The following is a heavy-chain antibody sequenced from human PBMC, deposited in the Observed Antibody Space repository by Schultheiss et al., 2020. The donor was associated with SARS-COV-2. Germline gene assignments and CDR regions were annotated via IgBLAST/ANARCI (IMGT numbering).Heavy chain of an antibody. J-gene: IGHJ3*02. D-gene: IGHD5-24*01. CDR3: ARGLQGHHAFDI. CDR1: GLTFSSYG. Sequence: GGSLRLSCAASGLTFSSYGMHWVRQAPGKGLEWVAVISYDGSNKYYADSVKGRFTISRDNSKNTLYLQMNSMRAEDTAVYYCARGLQGHHAFDIWGQGTMVTVSS. CDR2: ISYDGSNK. V-gene: IGHV3-30*03.